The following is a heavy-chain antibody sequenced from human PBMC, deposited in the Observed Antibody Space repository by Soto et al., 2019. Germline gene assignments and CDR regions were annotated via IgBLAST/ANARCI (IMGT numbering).Heavy chain of an antibody. D-gene: IGHD1-1*01. J-gene: IGHJ3*02. Sequence: PSGTLSLTCAVYGGSFSGYYWSWIRQPPGKGLEWIGEINHSGSTNYNPSLKSRVTISVDTSKNQFSLKLSSVTAADTAVYYCARTGRKLKSAFDIWGQGTMVTVSS. CDR3: ARTGRKLKSAFDI. V-gene: IGHV4-34*01. CDR1: GGSFSGYY. CDR2: INHSGST.